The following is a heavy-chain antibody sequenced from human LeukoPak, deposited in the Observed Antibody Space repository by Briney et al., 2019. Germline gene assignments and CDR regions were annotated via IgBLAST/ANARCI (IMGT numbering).Heavy chain of an antibody. CDR3: ARDFRYCSSTSCYEGYYFDY. J-gene: IGHJ4*02. D-gene: IGHD2-2*01. Sequence: GGSLRLSCAASGFTFSSYWLSWARQAPGKGLEWVANIKQDGSEQYYVDPVKGRFTISRDNAKNSLYLQMNSLRAEDTAVYYCARDFRYCSSTSCYEGYYFDYWGQGTLVTVSS. CDR1: GFTFSSYW. V-gene: IGHV3-7*03. CDR2: IKQDGSEQ.